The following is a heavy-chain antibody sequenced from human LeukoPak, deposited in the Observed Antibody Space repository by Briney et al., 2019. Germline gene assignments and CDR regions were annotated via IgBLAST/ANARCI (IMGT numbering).Heavy chain of an antibody. CDR1: GYTFTGYY. V-gene: IGHV1-2*02. CDR2: INPNSGGT. CDR3: ARGSITMIVVVKQPDY. J-gene: IGHJ4*02. D-gene: IGHD3-22*01. Sequence: ASVKVSYKASGYTFTGYYMHWVRQAPGQGLEWMGWINPNSGGTNYAQKFQGRVTMTRDTSISTAYMELSRLRSDDTAVYYCARGSITMIVVVKQPDYWGQGTLVTVSS.